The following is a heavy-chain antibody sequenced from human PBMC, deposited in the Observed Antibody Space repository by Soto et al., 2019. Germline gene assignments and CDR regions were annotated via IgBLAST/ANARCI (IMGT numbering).Heavy chain of an antibody. V-gene: IGHV3-30*18. CDR1: GFTFSSYG. J-gene: IGHJ3*01. CDR2: ISYDGSNK. D-gene: IGHD3-22*01. Sequence: QVQLVESGGGVVQPGRSLRLSCAASGFTFSSYGMHWVRQAPGKGLEWVAVISYDGSNKYYADSVKGRFTISRDNSKNTLYLQMNSLRAEETAVYYCAKLPGGEDYDSSGYYLDAFDRWGQGTMVTVSS. CDR3: AKLPGGEDYDSSGYYLDAFDR.